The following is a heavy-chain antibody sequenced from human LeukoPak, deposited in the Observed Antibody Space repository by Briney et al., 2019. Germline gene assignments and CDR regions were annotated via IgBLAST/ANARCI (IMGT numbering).Heavy chain of an antibody. CDR1: GYSFTSYW. CDR3: ARHPGGYSYGSSFDY. CDR2: IYPGDSDT. J-gene: IGHJ4*02. Sequence: GESLKISCKGSGYSFTSYWIGWVRQMPGKGLEWMGIIYPGDSDTRHSPSFQGQVTISADKSISTAYLQWSSLKASDTAMYYCARHPGGYSYGSSFDYWGQGTLVTVSS. D-gene: IGHD5-18*01. V-gene: IGHV5-51*01.